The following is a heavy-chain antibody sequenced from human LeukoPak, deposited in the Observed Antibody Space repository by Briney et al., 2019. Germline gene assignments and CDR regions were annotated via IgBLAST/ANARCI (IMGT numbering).Heavy chain of an antibody. Sequence: GGSLRLSCAASGLSLSSNNMHWVRQAPRGGLEWLSYISAGSGTVFSADPVKGRFSISRDNARESLFSQMNSLRVDDTAVYYCTKDLGLRRMIWGRGTLVIASS. J-gene: IGHJ2*01. CDR2: ISAGSGTV. CDR3: TKDLGLRRMI. V-gene: IGHV3-48*04. CDR1: GLSLSSNN. D-gene: IGHD1-14*01.